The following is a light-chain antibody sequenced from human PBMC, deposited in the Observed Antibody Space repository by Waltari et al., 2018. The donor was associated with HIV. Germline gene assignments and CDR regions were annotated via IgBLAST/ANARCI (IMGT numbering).Light chain of an antibody. CDR2: GAS. Sequence: EIVLTQSPGTLSLSPGERATLSCRASQSVSSTYLAWYQQKPGQAPSLLIYGASNRAAGTPDRFSGGGSGTDFTLTINRLEPEDFAVYYCQQYGTSPYTFGQGTKLEIK. CDR3: QQYGTSPYT. V-gene: IGKV3-20*01. J-gene: IGKJ2*01. CDR1: QSVSSTY.